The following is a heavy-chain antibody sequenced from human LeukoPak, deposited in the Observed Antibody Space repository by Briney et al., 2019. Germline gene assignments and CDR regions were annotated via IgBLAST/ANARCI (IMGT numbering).Heavy chain of an antibody. V-gene: IGHV4-30-4*01. CDR3: ARDITVFGVVGYMDV. CDR2: IFYSGTT. D-gene: IGHD3-3*01. CDR1: GGSISSGDYY. J-gene: IGHJ6*03. Sequence: SETLSLTCTVSGGSISSGDYYWSWIRQPPGKGLEWIGYIFYSGTTYYNPSPKSRVTISVDTSKNQFSLKLSSVTAADTAVYYCARDITVFGVVGYMDVWGKGTTVTVSS.